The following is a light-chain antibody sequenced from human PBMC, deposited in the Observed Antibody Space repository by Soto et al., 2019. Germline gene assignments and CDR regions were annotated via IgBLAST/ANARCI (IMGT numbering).Light chain of an antibody. CDR1: RSDVGSYNL. Sequence: QSVLTQTASVSGSPGQSITLSCTGTRSDVGSYNLVSWYQQHPGKAPKLMIYEVTKRPSGVSLRFSGSKSGNTASLTISGLQAEDEAHYYCSSYAGSTRVVVFGGGTKVTVL. CDR2: EVT. CDR3: SSYAGSTRVVV. V-gene: IGLV2-23*02. J-gene: IGLJ2*01.